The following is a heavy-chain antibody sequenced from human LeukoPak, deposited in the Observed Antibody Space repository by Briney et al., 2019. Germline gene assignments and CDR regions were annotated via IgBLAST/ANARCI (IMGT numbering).Heavy chain of an antibody. CDR3: ARGDGGYSYGNFDY. Sequence: GGSLRLSCATSGFTFSSYSMTWVRQAPGKGLEWVSYISSSSSTIYYADSVKGRFTISRDNAKNSLYLQMNSLRAEDTAVYYCARGDGGYSYGNFDYWGQGTLVTVSS. V-gene: IGHV3-48*01. J-gene: IGHJ4*02. CDR2: ISSSSSTI. D-gene: IGHD5-18*01. CDR1: GFTFSSYS.